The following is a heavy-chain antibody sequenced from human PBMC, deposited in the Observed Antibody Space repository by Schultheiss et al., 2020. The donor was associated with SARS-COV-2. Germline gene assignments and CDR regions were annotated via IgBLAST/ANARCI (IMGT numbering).Heavy chain of an antibody. V-gene: IGHV4-31*03. Sequence: SQTLSLTCSVSSDSINNIDYYWSWIRQHPGKGLEWIGNIYYSGNTYYNPSLKSRLTISVDTSRNQFSLKLSSMTAADTAVYYCARAKRQWNLLPFNTFDIWGPGTLVTVS. D-gene: IGHD1-26*01. CDR1: SDSINNIDYY. CDR3: ARAKRQWNLLPFNTFDI. J-gene: IGHJ3*02. CDR2: IYYSGNT.